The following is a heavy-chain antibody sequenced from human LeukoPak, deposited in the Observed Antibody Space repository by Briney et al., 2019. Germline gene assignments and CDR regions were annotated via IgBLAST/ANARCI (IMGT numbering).Heavy chain of an antibody. CDR2: ISSSGSTI. Sequence: PGGSLRLSCAASGFTFSSYEMNWVRQAPGKGLEWVSYISSSGSTIYYADSVKGRFTISRDNAKNSLYLQMNSLRAEDTAVYYCARGAFTAGAFDIWGQGTMVTVSS. D-gene: IGHD2-21*02. J-gene: IGHJ3*02. V-gene: IGHV3-48*03. CDR1: GFTFSSYE. CDR3: ARGAFTAGAFDI.